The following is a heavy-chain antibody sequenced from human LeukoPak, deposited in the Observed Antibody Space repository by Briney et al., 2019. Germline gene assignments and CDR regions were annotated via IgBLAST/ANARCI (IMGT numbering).Heavy chain of an antibody. CDR2: ISSSSSYI. Sequence: GGSLRLSCAASGFTFSSYSMNWVRQAPGKGLEWVSSISSSSSYIYYADSVRGRFTISRDNAKNSLYLQMNSLRAEDTAVYYCAREEGPGYFDLWGRGTLVTVSS. CDR3: AREEGPGYFDL. D-gene: IGHD2-2*01. V-gene: IGHV3-21*01. J-gene: IGHJ2*01. CDR1: GFTFSSYS.